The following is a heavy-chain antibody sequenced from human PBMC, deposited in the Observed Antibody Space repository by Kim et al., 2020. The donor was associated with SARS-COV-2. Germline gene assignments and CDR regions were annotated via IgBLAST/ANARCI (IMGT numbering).Heavy chain of an antibody. CDR1: GFTFSSYA. V-gene: IGHV3-64D*09. J-gene: IGHJ4*02. D-gene: IGHD1-26*01. CDR2: ISSNGGST. Sequence: GGSLRLSCSASGFTFSSYAMHWVRQAPGKGLEYVSAISSNGGSTYYADSVKGRFTISRDNSKNTLYLQMSSLRAEDTAVYYCVKGLDRGRWLLSRGAYYFDYWGQGTLVSVSS. CDR3: VKGLDRGRWLLSRGAYYFDY.